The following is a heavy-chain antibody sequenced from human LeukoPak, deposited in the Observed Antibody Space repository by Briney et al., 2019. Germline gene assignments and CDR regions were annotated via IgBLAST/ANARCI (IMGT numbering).Heavy chain of an antibody. CDR1: GFTVSTNY. CDR3: ARDSLVGAGLGRYFDY. CDR2: VYADGST. Sequence: PGGSLRPSCAASGFTVSTNYMSWVRQAPGKGLEWVSVVYADGSTYYADSVKGRFSISRDNSKNTLFLQMSSLRAEDTAVYYCARDSLVGAGLGRYFDYWGQGSLVTVSS. D-gene: IGHD1-26*01. J-gene: IGHJ4*02. V-gene: IGHV3-66*02.